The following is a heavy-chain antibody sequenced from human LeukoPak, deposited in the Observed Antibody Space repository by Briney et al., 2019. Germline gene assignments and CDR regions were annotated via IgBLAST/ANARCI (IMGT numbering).Heavy chain of an antibody. CDR3: ARDSGIAVAGLDY. J-gene: IGHJ4*02. CDR1: GFTFSSYW. D-gene: IGHD6-19*01. V-gene: IGHV3-74*01. Sequence: PGGSLRLSCAASGFTFSSYWMHWVRQAPGKGLVWVSRINSDGSSTSYADSVKGRFTVSRDNAKNTLYLQMNSLRAEDTAVYYCARDSGIAVAGLDYWGQGTLVTVSS. CDR2: INSDGSST.